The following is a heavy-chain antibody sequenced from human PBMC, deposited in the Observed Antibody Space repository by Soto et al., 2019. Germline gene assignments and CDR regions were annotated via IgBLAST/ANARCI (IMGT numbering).Heavy chain of an antibody. J-gene: IGHJ6*02. CDR1: GFSFSTYT. V-gene: IGHV3-48*04. D-gene: IGHD5-18*01. CDR3: ARDKTAPHYGLDV. CDR2: ISTSSSTM. Sequence: GGSLRLSCAASGFSFSTYTMNWVRQPPGKGLEWVSYISTSSSTMYYTDSVKGRFTISRDNAKNSLYLQMNSLRAEDTALYYCARDKTAPHYGLDVWGQGTTVTVSS.